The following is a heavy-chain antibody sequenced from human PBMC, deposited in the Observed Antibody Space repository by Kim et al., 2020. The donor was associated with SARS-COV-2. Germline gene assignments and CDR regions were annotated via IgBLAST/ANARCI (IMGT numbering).Heavy chain of an antibody. CDR2: ISYDGSNK. CDR1: GFTFSSYG. CDR3: AKERRDIVVVPAAIGYYGMDV. V-gene: IGHV3-30*18. Sequence: GGSLRLSCAASGFTFSSYGMHWVRQAPGKGLEWVAVISYDGSNKYYADSVKGRFTISRDNSKNTLYLQMNSLRAEDTAVYYCAKERRDIVVVPAAIGYYGMDVWGQGTTVTVSS. J-gene: IGHJ6*02. D-gene: IGHD2-2*02.